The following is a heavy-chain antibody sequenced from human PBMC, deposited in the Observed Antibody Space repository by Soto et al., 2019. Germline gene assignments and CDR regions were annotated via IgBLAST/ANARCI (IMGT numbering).Heavy chain of an antibody. CDR2: ITSGGGT. Sequence: EVELLESGGGLAQPGGSLRLSCAASGFTLSNYAMSWVRQAPGKGLEWVTGITSGGGTYYTESVRGRFTISRDTSKNTVFVQMNSLRAEDTAIYYCAKGYGSGSYPDFDYWGQGTLVTVSS. D-gene: IGHD3-10*01. V-gene: IGHV3-23*01. CDR3: AKGYGSGSYPDFDY. J-gene: IGHJ4*02. CDR1: GFTLSNYA.